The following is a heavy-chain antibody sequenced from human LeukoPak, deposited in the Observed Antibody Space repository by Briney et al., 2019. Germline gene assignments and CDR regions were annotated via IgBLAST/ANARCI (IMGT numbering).Heavy chain of an antibody. J-gene: IGHJ4*02. CDR3: AAHTAGRGSGY. Sequence: SETLSLTCSVSGASISSYYWSWIRQPPGKGLEWIGHIYDSGSTKYNPSLKSRVTISVDTSKNLFSLTLSSVTAADTAVYYCAAHTAGRGSGYWGQGILVAVFS. V-gene: IGHV4-59*08. CDR2: IYDSGST. D-gene: IGHD5-12*01. CDR1: GASISSYY.